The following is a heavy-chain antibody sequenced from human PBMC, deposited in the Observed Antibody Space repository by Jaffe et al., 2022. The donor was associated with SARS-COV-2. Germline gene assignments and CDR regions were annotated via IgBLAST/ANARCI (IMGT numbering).Heavy chain of an antibody. CDR1: GFTSSNAY. J-gene: IGHJ5*02. CDR3: TTYYPGSGAAFGP. D-gene: IGHD3-10*01. CDR2: IKSKTDGETT. V-gene: IGHV3-15*01. Sequence: EVQLVDSGGGLVKPGGSLRLSCEVSGFTSSNAYMTWVRQAPGKGLEWVGRIKSKTDGETTDYAAPVKGRFTISRDDSKNTLYLQMNNLKTEDTAVYYCTTYYPGSGAAFGPWGQGTLVTVSS.